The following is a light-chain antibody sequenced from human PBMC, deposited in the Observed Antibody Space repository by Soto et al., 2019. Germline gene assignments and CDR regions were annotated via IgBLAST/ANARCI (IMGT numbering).Light chain of an antibody. CDR2: ESS. CDR1: QNVANY. CDR3: QQRSNWPPRYT. V-gene: IGKV3-11*01. Sequence: EIVLTQSPATLSLSPGERATLSCRASQNVANYLDWYQQKPGQAPRLLIYESSNRATGIPARFSGSGSGTDFTLTISSLEPEDFAVYYCQQRSNWPPRYTFGQGTKLEIK. J-gene: IGKJ2*01.